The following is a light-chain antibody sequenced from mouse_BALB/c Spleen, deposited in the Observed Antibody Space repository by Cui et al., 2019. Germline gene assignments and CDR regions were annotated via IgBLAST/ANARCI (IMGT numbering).Light chain of an antibody. CDR1: KSLLNSDGFTC. CDR3: CQSNYLPYT. J-gene: IGKJ2*01. Sequence: VLIQTPLSPPANIGVQASIACKSTKSLLNSDGFTCLHWFMQTPGQYPKHLLYLVSNQFSGLPCRFSGSGSGTDFTLKISRVEAEDLEVYYCCQSNYLPYTIGGGTKLEIK. CDR2: LVS. V-gene: IGKV1-99*01.